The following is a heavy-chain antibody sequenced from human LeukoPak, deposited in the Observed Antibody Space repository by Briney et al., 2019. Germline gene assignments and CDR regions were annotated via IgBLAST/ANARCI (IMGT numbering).Heavy chain of an antibody. CDR2: MNPNSGNT. D-gene: IGHD2-15*01. Sequence: APVKVSCKASGYTFTSYDINWVRQATGQGLEWMGWMNPNSGNTGYAQKFQGRVTMTRNTSISTAYMELSSLRSEDTAVYYCARTKYCSGGSCYSERWGQGTLVTVSS. J-gene: IGHJ4*02. CDR1: GYTFTSYD. V-gene: IGHV1-8*01. CDR3: ARTKYCSGGSCYSER.